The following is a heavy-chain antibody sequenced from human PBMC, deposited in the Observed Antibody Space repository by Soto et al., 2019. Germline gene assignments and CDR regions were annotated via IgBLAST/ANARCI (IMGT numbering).Heavy chain of an antibody. Sequence: SETLYITCAVYGGSVSGYYWSWIRQPPGKGLEWIGEINHSGSTNYNPSLKSRVTISVDTSKNQFSLKLSSVTAADTAVYYCARFTAAAGSRYYYYYGMDVWGQGILVT. CDR3: ARFTAAAGSRYYYYYGMDV. V-gene: IGHV4-34*01. D-gene: IGHD6-13*01. CDR2: INHSGST. CDR1: GGSVSGYY. J-gene: IGHJ6*02.